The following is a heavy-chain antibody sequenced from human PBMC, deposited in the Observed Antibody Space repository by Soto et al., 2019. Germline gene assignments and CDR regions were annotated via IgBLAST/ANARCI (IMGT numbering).Heavy chain of an antibody. V-gene: IGHV1-18*01. J-gene: IGHJ4*02. CDR2: ISAYNGNT. Sequence: QVQLVQSGAEVKKPGASVKVSCKASGYTFTSYGISWVRQAPGQGLEWMGWISAYNGNTNYVQKLQGRVTITTDTYTSTACMELRSLRSADTAVYYCARYRRSYYDSSAPLDYWGEGTLVTVSS. CDR1: GYTFTSYG. CDR3: ARYRRSYYDSSAPLDY. D-gene: IGHD3-22*01.